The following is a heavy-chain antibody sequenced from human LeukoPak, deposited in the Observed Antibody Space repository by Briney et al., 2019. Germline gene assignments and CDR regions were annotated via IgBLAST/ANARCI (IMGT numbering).Heavy chain of an antibody. V-gene: IGHV1-69*05. J-gene: IGHJ3*02. CDR3: ARAGYYYDSSGYYFGAFDI. Sequence: ASVKVSCKASGGTFSSYAISWVRQAPGQGLEWMGGIIPIFGTANYAQKFQGRVTITTDESTSTAYMELSSLRSEDTAVYYCARAGYYYDSSGYYFGAFDIWGQGTMVTVSS. D-gene: IGHD3-22*01. CDR2: IIPIFGTA. CDR1: GGTFSSYA.